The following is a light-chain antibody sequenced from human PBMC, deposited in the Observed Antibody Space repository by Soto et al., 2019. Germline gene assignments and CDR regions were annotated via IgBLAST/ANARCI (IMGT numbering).Light chain of an antibody. CDR2: AAS. V-gene: IGKV1-39*01. CDR3: QQSYTTPWT. J-gene: IGKJ1*01. Sequence: DIHMTQSPSSLSASLGDIVTITCRASQSISSFLNWYQQKPGKAPHLLIYAASSLRYGVPSRFRGSESGTEFTLTISSLQPEDFATYFCQQSYTTPWTFGQGTKVDIK. CDR1: QSISSF.